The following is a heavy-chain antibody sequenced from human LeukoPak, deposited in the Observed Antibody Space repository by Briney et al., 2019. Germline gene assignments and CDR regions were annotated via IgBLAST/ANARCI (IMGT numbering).Heavy chain of an antibody. J-gene: IGHJ4*02. CDR2: IYHSGST. D-gene: IGHD2-2*01. CDR1: GYSISSGYY. Sequence: PSETLSLTCAVSGYSISSGYYWGWIRQPPGKGLEWIGSIYHSGSTYYNPSPKSRVTISVDTSKSQFSLKLSSVTAADTAVYYCASLKYQLLSPFDYWGQGTLVTVSS. V-gene: IGHV4-38-2*01. CDR3: ASLKYQLLSPFDY.